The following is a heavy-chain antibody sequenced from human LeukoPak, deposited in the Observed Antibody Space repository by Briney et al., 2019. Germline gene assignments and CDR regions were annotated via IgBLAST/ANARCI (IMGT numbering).Heavy chain of an antibody. CDR2: IFYSGST. V-gene: IGHV4-39*01. J-gene: IGHJ6*03. CDR1: GGSISSSTYC. CDR3: ARRTGYSYYYMDV. D-gene: IGHD1-14*01. Sequence: PSETLTLTCTVSGGSISSSTYCWGWIRQPPGKGLEWIGSIFYSGSTYYNPSLKSRVTISVDTSKNQFSLMLSSVTAADTAVYYCARRTGYSYYYMDVWGKGTPVTVSS.